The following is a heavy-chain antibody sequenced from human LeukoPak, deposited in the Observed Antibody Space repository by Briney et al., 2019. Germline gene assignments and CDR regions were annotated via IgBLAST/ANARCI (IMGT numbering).Heavy chain of an antibody. Sequence: GGSLRLSCAASGFTFSSYWMSWVRQAPGKGLEWVANIKQDGSEKYYVDSVKGRFTISRDNAKNSLYLQMNSLRAEDTAVYYCARDFSGSYFSYYYYYGMDVWGQGTTVTVSS. D-gene: IGHD1-26*01. J-gene: IGHJ6*02. CDR2: IKQDGSEK. V-gene: IGHV3-7*01. CDR1: GFTFSSYW. CDR3: ARDFSGSYFSYYYYYGMDV.